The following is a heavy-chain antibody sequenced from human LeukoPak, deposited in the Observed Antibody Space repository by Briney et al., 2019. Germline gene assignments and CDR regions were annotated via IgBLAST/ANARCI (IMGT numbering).Heavy chain of an antibody. D-gene: IGHD1-26*01. Sequence: GGSLRLSCAASGFTFSSYAMHWVRQAPGKGLEWVAFISYDGSNKYYADSVRGRFTISRDSSKNTLYLQMNSLRAEDTAVYYCARGRWELLRYFDYWGQGTLVTVSS. V-gene: IGHV3-30*14. J-gene: IGHJ4*02. CDR1: GFTFSSYA. CDR2: ISYDGSNK. CDR3: ARGRWELLRYFDY.